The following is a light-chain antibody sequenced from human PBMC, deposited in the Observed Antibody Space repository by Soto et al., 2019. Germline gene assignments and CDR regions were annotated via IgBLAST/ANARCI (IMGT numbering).Light chain of an antibody. Sequence: QSALTQPRSVSGSPGQSVTISCTGTSSDVGGYNYVSWYQHHPGKAPKLMIYDVSKRPSGVPDRFSGSKSGNTASLTISGLHAEDEADYSCCSYAGSYTLVFGGGTKLTVL. CDR2: DVS. J-gene: IGLJ2*01. CDR3: CSYAGSYTLV. CDR1: SSDVGGYNY. V-gene: IGLV2-11*01.